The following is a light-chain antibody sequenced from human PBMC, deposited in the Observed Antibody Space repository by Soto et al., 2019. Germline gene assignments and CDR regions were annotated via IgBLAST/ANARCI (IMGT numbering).Light chain of an antibody. CDR1: SSDVGGYNY. V-gene: IGLV2-14*01. CDR3: SSYTSSSTHVV. J-gene: IGLJ2*01. Sequence: QSALTQPASVSGSPGQSITISCTGTSSDVGGYNYVTWYQQHPGKAPKLMIYDVSTRPSGVSIRFSGSKSGNTASLTISGLQAEDEADYFCSSYTSSSTHVVFGGGTKLTVL. CDR2: DVS.